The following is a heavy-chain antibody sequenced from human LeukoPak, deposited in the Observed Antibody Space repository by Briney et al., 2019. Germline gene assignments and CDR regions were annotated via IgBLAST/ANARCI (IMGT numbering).Heavy chain of an antibody. CDR1: GGSISSYY. J-gene: IGHJ6*03. V-gene: IGHV4-59*01. Sequence: SETLSLTCTVSGGSISSYYWSWIRQPPGKGLESIGDDYYSGSTYYNPSLKSRITISVDTSKNQFSLKLSSVTAADTAVYYCARGLVPQNYYYYYMDVWGKGTTVTVSS. CDR3: ARGLVPQNYYYYYMDV. D-gene: IGHD3-16*01. CDR2: DYYSGST.